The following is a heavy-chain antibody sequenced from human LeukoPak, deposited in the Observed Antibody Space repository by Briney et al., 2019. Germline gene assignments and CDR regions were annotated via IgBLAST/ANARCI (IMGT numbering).Heavy chain of an antibody. CDR3: ARGCGGACRGIDY. V-gene: IGHV3-64*02. Sequence: GGSLSLSCAASGFTSCRYVMHRVRHAPGTRLEYVSAITGNGGSTYYADSVKGRFTISRDNSKNTLYLQMASLRSEDMAVYYCARGCGGACRGIDYWGQGTLVTVSS. J-gene: IGHJ4*02. CDR2: ITGNGGST. D-gene: IGHD2-21*02. CDR1: GFTSCRYV.